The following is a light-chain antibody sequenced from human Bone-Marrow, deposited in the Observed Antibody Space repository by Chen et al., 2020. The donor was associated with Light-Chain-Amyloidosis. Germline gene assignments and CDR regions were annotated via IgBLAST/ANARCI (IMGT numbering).Light chain of an antibody. CDR1: NIGSTS. V-gene: IGLV3-21*02. J-gene: IGLJ3*02. CDR2: DDS. Sequence: SYVLTQPSSVSVAPGHTATIACGGNNIGSTSVHWYQQTPGQAPQLVVYDDSDRPSGIPERLSGSNSGNTATLTISRVEAGDEADYYCQVWDRSSDRPVFGGGTKLTVL. CDR3: QVWDRSSDRPV.